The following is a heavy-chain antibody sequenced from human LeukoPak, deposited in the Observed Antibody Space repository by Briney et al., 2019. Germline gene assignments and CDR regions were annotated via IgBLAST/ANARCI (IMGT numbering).Heavy chain of an antibody. CDR1: GGTFSSYA. D-gene: IGHD2-2*01. V-gene: IGHV1-69*13. CDR3: ALAYCSSTSCSQVGWFDP. J-gene: IGHJ5*02. CDR2: IIPIFGTA. Sequence: SVKVSCKASGGTFSSYAISWVRQAPGQGLEWTGGIIPIFGTANYAQKFQGRVTITADESTSTAYMELSSLRSEDTAVYYCALAYCSSTSCSQVGWFDPWGQGTLGTVSS.